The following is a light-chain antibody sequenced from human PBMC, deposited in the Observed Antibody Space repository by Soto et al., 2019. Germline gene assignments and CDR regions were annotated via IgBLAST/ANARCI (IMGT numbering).Light chain of an antibody. J-gene: IGKJ1*01. CDR3: QQYNRFST. CDR2: KAS. V-gene: IGKV1-5*03. Sequence: DVQITQSPATLSGSVGDRVTIPCRASQTISSWLAWYQQKPGKAPKLLIYKASTLKSGVPSRFSGSGSGTEFTLTVSSLQPDDFATYYCQQYNRFSTFGQGTKVDVK. CDR1: QTISSW.